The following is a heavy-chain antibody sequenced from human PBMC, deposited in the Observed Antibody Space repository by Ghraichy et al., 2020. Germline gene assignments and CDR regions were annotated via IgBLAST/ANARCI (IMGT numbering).Heavy chain of an antibody. CDR2: TYYRSRRYN. J-gene: IGHJ4*02. CDR3: GRGAEGVFDY. Sequence: SQTLSLTCAISGDTVSNYRVGWNWIRQSPSRGLEWLGRTYYRSRRYNDYAVSVKSRITIDPDTSKNQFSLQLNSVTPEDTAVYYCGRGAEGVFDYWGQGTLVAVSS. V-gene: IGHV6-1*01. D-gene: IGHD3-10*01. CDR1: GDTVSNYRVG.